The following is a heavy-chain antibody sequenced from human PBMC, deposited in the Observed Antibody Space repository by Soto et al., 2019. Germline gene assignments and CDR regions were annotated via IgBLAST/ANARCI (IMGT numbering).Heavy chain of an antibody. CDR1: GFTFSSYG. CDR3: ARDSSGYSAFDI. V-gene: IGHV3-33*01. CDR2: IWYDGSNK. D-gene: IGHD3-3*01. Sequence: QVQLVESGGGVVQPGRSLRLSCAASGFTFSSYGMHWARQAPGKGLEWVAVIWYDGSNKYYADSVKGRFTISRDNSKNTLYLQMNSLRAEDTAVYYCARDSSGYSAFDIWGQGTMVTVSS. J-gene: IGHJ3*02.